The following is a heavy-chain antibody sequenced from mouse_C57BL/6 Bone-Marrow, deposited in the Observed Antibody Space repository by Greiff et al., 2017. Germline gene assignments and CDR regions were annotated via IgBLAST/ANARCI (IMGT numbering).Heavy chain of an antibody. CDR3: ARPYGISFDY. CDR2: IDPSDSYT. V-gene: IGHV1-59*01. J-gene: IGHJ2*01. Sequence: QVQLQQPGAELVRPGTSVKLSCKASGYTFTSYWMHWVKQRPGQGLEWIGVIDPSDSYTNYNQKFKGKATLTVDTSSSTAYMQLSSLTSEDSAVYYCARPYGISFDYWGQGTTLTVSS. CDR1: GYTFTSYW. D-gene: IGHD1-1*01.